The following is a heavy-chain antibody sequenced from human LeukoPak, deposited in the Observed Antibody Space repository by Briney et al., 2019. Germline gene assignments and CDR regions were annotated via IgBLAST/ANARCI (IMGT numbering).Heavy chain of an antibody. CDR2: IIPIFGTA. CDR3: ARAYCGGDCYSYFQH. D-gene: IGHD2-21*02. CDR1: GGTFSSYA. V-gene: IGHV1-69*13. Sequence: SVKVSCKASGGTFSSYAISWVRQAPGQGLEWMGGIIPIFGTANYAQKFQGKVTITADESTSTAYMELSSLRSEDTAVYYCARAYCGGDCYSYFQHWGQGTLVTVSS. J-gene: IGHJ1*01.